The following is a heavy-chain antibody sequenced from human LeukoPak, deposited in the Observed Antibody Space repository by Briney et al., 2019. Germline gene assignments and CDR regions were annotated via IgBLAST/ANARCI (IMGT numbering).Heavy chain of an antibody. Sequence: GASVKVSCKASGYTFTSYDINWVRQATGQGLAWMEWMNPNSGNTGYAQKLRGRVTMTRNTSISTAYMELSSLRSEDTAVYYCARGSGRLPNGFDIWGQGTMVTVSS. D-gene: IGHD3-10*01. J-gene: IGHJ3*02. CDR2: MNPNSGNT. CDR3: ARGSGRLPNGFDI. CDR1: GYTFTSYD. V-gene: IGHV1-8*01.